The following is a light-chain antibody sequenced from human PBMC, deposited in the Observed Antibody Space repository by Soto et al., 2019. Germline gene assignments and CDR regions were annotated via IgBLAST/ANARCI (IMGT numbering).Light chain of an antibody. CDR3: NSYPSTNTLHVL. V-gene: IGLV2-14*01. J-gene: IGLJ2*01. CDR2: DVS. CDR1: SSDVGGYNY. Sequence: QSALTQPASVSGSPGQSITISCTGTSSDVGGYNYVSWYQQRPGKAPKLMIYDVSDRPSGVSSRFSGSKSGNTASLSISGLQAEDEADYYCNSYPSTNTLHVLFGGGTQLTVL.